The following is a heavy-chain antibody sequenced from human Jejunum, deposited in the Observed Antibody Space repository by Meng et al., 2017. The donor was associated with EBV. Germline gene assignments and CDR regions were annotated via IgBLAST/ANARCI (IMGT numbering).Heavy chain of an antibody. Sequence: QVQLQESGPGLVKPWETLSLTCAVSGGPLTDNHWTWIRQPPGKGLEWIGYISYTGRVNYNPSLKSRVTISIDTSRNQFSLRLTSVTAADTAVYYCARGKVTFDYWGQGTLVTVSS. CDR2: ISYTGRV. V-gene: IGHV4-59*01. J-gene: IGHJ4*02. D-gene: IGHD2-21*02. CDR1: GGPLTDNH. CDR3: ARGKVTFDY.